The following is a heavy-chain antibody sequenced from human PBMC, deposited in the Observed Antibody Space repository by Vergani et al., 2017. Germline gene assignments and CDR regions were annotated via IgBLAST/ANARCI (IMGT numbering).Heavy chain of an antibody. CDR1: GFDFSSYI. J-gene: IGHJ3*01. CDR2: VSTGTKSQ. Sequence: QLVESGGGWVQPGGSLRLSCVVSGFDFSSYIMNWVRQAPGKGLEWVSFVSTGTKSQSYAESVKGRFTISRDSAKNALYLQMDSLRAEDTAVYYCAREYSSTSGRAFDFWGQGAKVTVSS. D-gene: IGHD2-2*01. V-gene: IGHV3-48*01. CDR3: AREYSSTSGRAFDF.